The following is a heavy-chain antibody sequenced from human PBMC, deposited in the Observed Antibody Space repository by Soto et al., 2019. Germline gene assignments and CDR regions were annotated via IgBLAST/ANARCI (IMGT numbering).Heavy chain of an antibody. CDR3: AREATIAARLDS. Sequence: QVQLQESGPGLVKPSQTLSLTCTVSGGSISSGDYYWSWLRQPPGKGLEWIGYIYYSGSTYYNPSPKSRXXIXVXXSKNQFSLKLSSVTAADTAVYYCAREATIAARLDSWGQGTLVTVSS. J-gene: IGHJ4*02. D-gene: IGHD6-6*01. V-gene: IGHV4-30-4*01. CDR1: GGSISSGDYY. CDR2: IYYSGST.